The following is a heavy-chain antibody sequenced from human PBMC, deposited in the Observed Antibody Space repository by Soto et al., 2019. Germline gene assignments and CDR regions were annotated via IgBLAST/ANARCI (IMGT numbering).Heavy chain of an antibody. CDR3: ARDWYCSSTSCQNYYYYGMDV. J-gene: IGHJ6*02. V-gene: IGHV1-69*06. Sequence: QVQLVQSGAEVKKPGSSVKVSCKASGGTFSSYAISWVRQAPGQGLEWMGGIIPIFGTANYAQKFQGRVTITADKSTSTAYMELSSLRSEDTAVYYCARDWYCSSTSCQNYYYYGMDVWGQGTTVTVSS. CDR1: GGTFSSYA. CDR2: IIPIFGTA. D-gene: IGHD2-2*01.